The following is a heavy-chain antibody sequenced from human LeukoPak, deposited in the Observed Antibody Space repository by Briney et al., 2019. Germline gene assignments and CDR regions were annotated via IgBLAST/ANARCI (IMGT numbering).Heavy chain of an antibody. V-gene: IGHV5-51*01. D-gene: IGHD3-10*01. CDR1: GYSFSNYW. CDR3: ARRSGHGSGSYYLFDY. J-gene: IGHJ4*02. CDR2: IYPGDSDT. Sequence: GESLKISCKGSGYSFSNYWIGWVRQIPGKGLEWMGIIYPGDSDTRYSPSFQGQVTISADKSIRTAYLQWSSLKASDTPMHYCARRSGHGSGSYYLFDYWGQGTLVTVSS.